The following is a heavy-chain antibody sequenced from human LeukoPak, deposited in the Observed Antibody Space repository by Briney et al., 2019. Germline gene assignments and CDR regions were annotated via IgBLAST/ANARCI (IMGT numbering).Heavy chain of an antibody. CDR2: IYYSGST. V-gene: IGHV4-39*01. D-gene: IGHD6-13*01. CDR3: ARQEGRQQPFECYQH. J-gene: IGHJ1*01. Sequence: SETLSLTCTVSGGSISSSSYYWGWIRQPPGKGLEWIGSIYYSGSTYYNPSLKSRVTISVDTSKNQFSLKLSSVTAADTAVYYCARQEGRQQPFECYQHWGQGTLVTVSS. CDR1: GGSISSSSYY.